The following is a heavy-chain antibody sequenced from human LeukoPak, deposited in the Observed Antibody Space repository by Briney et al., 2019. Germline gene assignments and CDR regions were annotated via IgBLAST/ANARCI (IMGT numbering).Heavy chain of an antibody. CDR1: GFTFSSYE. V-gene: IGHV3-48*03. J-gene: IGHJ6*03. CDR3: AELDITMIGGV. Sequence: PGGSLRLSCAASGFTFSSYEMNWVRQAPGKGLEWVSYISSSGSTIYYADSVKGRFTITRDNAKDAMYLQINSLRAEDTAVYYCAELDITMIGGVWGKGTTVTIS. CDR2: ISSSGSTI. D-gene: IGHD3-10*02.